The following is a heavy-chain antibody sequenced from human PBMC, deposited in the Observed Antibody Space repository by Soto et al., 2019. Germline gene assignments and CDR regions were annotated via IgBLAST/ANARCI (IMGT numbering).Heavy chain of an antibody. CDR1: GYTFTGYY. V-gene: IGHV1-2*04. D-gene: IGHD3-22*01. Sequence: ASLKVSCKASGYTFTGYYMHWVRQAPGQGLEWMGWINPNSGGTNYVQKFQGWVTMTRDTSISTAYMELSRLRSDDTAVYYCARDRSPYYYDSSGYYDYWGQGTLVTVSS. J-gene: IGHJ4*02. CDR3: ARDRSPYYYDSSGYYDY. CDR2: INPNSGGT.